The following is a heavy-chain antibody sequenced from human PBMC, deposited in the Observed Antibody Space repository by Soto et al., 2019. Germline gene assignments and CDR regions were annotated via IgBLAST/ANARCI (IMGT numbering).Heavy chain of an antibody. J-gene: IGHJ4*02. Sequence: EVQLVESGGGLVQPGGSLRLSCAASGFPFSTYWMHWVRQDPGKGLVWVSRINGDGTTTRYADSVKGRFTISRDNAKNTVYLQMNSLRAEDTAMYYCAESSTERGLSYWGRGTLVTVSS. CDR3: AESSTERGLSY. D-gene: IGHD3-16*02. CDR1: GFPFSTYW. CDR2: INGDGTTT. V-gene: IGHV3-74*01.